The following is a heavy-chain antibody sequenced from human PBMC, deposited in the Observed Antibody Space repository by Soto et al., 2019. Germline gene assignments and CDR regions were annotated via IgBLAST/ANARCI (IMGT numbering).Heavy chain of an antibody. CDR1: GFSFTSYE. CDR2: ISTTGAGT. CDR3: VRDLHEPLAADVLRVAS. J-gene: IGHJ4*02. D-gene: IGHD2-15*01. Sequence: PGGSLRLSCAASGFSFTSYEMHWVRQAPGRGLEWTSYISTTGAGTHYADSVKGRFTISRDNARNSLSLRMDGLRVEDTAIYYCVRDLHEPLAADVLRVASWGLGTQVTVSS. V-gene: IGHV3-48*03.